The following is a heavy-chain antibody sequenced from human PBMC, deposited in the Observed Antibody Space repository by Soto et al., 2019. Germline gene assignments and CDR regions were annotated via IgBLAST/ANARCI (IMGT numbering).Heavy chain of an antibody. D-gene: IGHD1-26*01. J-gene: IGHJ3*02. V-gene: IGHV3-11*05. Sequence: QVQLVESGGGLVEPGGSLRLSCGASGFTFSDYYMTWIRQAPGKGLEWVSYIAGTSYYTNYADSVKGRFIISRDNAKSSLYLQMKSLRAEDTAVYYCARAKSSGRDDAFDIWAQGTVVTVSS. CDR1: GFTFSDYY. CDR3: ARAKSSGRDDAFDI. CDR2: IAGTSYYT.